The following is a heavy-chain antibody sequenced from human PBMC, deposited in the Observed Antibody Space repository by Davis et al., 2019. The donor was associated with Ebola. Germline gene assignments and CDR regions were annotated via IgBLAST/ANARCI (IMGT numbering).Heavy chain of an antibody. CDR1: GGSFSGYY. J-gene: IGHJ4*02. V-gene: IGHV4-34*01. D-gene: IGHD1-1*01. CDR2: INHSGST. CDR3: ARGLNPWELDY. Sequence: SETLSLTCAVYGGSFSGYYWSWIRQPPGKGLEWIGEINHSGSTNYNPSLKSRVTISVDTSKNQFSLKLSSLTAADTAVYYCARGLNPWELDYWGQGTLVTVSS.